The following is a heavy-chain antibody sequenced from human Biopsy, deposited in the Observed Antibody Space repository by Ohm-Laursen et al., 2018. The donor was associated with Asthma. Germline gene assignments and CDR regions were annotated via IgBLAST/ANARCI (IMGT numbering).Heavy chain of an antibody. CDR2: ITGGNDNT. D-gene: IGHD1-26*01. J-gene: IGHJ4*02. Sequence: GSLRLSCAASGFTFSSYVMNWVRQAPGKGLEWVSAITGGNDNTYYADSVKGRFTISRDNSKNTVYLQMNSLTGEDTAVYYCAKYSVFYYRGGNDYWGQGIVVIVSS. CDR3: AKYSVFYYRGGNDY. V-gene: IGHV3-23*01. CDR1: GFTFSSYV.